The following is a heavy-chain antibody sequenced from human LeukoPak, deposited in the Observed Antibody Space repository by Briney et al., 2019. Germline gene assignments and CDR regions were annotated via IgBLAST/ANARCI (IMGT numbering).Heavy chain of an antibody. CDR1: GGSISSYY. Sequence: SETLSLTCTVSGGSISSYYWSWIRQPAGRGLEWIGRIYTSGSTDYNPSLKSRVTISVDKSKNQFSLKLSSVTAADTAVYYCAYMKGSSWYYFDYWGQGTLVTVSS. D-gene: IGHD6-13*01. CDR2: IYTSGST. V-gene: IGHV4-4*07. J-gene: IGHJ4*02. CDR3: AYMKGSSWYYFDY.